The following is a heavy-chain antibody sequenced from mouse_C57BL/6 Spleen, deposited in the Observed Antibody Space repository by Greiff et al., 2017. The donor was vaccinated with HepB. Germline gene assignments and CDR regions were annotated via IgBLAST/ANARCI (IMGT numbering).Heavy chain of an antibody. D-gene: IGHD2-1*01. V-gene: IGHV2-2*01. Sequence: VKLPESGPGLVQPSQSLSITCTVSGFSLTSYGVHWVRQSPGKGLEWLGVIWSGGSTDYNAAFISRLSISKDNSKSQVFFKMNSLQADDTAIYYCAIIYYGNYIYFDYWGQGTTLTVSS. CDR1: GFSLTSYG. CDR3: AIIYYGNYIYFDY. CDR2: IWSGGST. J-gene: IGHJ2*01.